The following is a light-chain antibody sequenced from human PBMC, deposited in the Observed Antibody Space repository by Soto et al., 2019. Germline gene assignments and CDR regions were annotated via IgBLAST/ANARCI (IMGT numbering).Light chain of an antibody. V-gene: IGKV3-20*01. CDR1: QSVSSSY. CDR2: VAS. CDR3: QKYGSSPGT. J-gene: IGKJ1*01. Sequence: EIVLTQSPGTLSLSPGERATISCRASQSVSSSYLAWYQQKPGQAPRLLIYVASSRATGIPDRFIGSVSGTDLTFTISRLEPEDFAVYYCQKYGSSPGTCCQGTKVEIK.